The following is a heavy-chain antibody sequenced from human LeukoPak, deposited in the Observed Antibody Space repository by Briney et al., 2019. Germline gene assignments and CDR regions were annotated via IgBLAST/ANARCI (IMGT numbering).Heavy chain of an antibody. D-gene: IGHD2-2*01. CDR2: VSPDGREE. CDR1: DFTFGNHA. V-gene: IGHV3-30*07. Sequence: GGSLRLSCLASDFTFGNHAMHWVRQAPGKGLEWVAFVSPDGREEYYVGSVKGRFTISRDNSKNTLYLQMSSLRLDDTAIYYCARQASALRYHYNYLDVWGNGATVTVSS. CDR3: ARQASALRYHYNYLDV. J-gene: IGHJ6*03.